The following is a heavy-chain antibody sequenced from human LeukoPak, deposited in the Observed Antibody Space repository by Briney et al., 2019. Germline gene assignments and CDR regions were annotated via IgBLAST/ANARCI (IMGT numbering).Heavy chain of an antibody. CDR3: XXVXSTYYYGMDL. D-gene: IGHD2-2*01. Sequence: SETLSLTCTVSGGSISSSSYYWGWIRQPPGKGLEWIGSIYYSGSTYYNPSLKSRVTISVDTSKNQFSLKLSSVTAADSAVYXXXXVXSTYYYGMDLWGQGTTVTVSS. V-gene: IGHV4-39*01. J-gene: IGHJ6*02. CDR1: GGSISSSSYY. CDR2: IYYSGST.